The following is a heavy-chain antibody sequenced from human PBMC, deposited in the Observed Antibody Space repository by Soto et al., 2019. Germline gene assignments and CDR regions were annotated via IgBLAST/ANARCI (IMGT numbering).Heavy chain of an antibody. CDR1: GYTFTSYG. Sequence: ASVTVSCKASGYTFTSYGISWVRQAPGQGLEWMGWISAYNGNTNYAQKLQGRVTMTTDTSTSTAYMELRSLRSDDTAVYYCARDDRTYYYDSSGYSADYWGQGTLVTVSS. J-gene: IGHJ4*02. D-gene: IGHD3-22*01. CDR3: ARDDRTYYYDSSGYSADY. CDR2: ISAYNGNT. V-gene: IGHV1-18*01.